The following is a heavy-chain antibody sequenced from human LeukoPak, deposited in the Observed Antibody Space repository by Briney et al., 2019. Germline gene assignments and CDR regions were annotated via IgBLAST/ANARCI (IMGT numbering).Heavy chain of an antibody. CDR2: INWNGGST. D-gene: IGHD3-22*01. Sequence: GGSLRLSCAASGSTFDDYGMSWVRQAPGKGLEWVSGINWNGGSTGYADSVKGRFTISRDNVKNSLYLQMNSLRAEDTALYYCARMAAYYYDSSGHLNYFDYWAREPWSPSPQ. V-gene: IGHV3-20*04. J-gene: IGHJ4*02. CDR1: GSTFDDYG. CDR3: ARMAAYYYDSSGHLNYFDY.